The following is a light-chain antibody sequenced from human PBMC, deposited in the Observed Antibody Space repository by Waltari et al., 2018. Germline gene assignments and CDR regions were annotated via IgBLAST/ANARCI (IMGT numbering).Light chain of an antibody. CDR3: VRYMGGGIL. J-gene: IGLJ3*02. V-gene: IGLV8-61*01. Sequence: QTVVTQEPSFSVSPGGTVTLTCGLRSGSVSTSYYPSWYQQTPGQAPRPLIYSTNTRSSGVPDRFSGSILGNNAALTITGAQADDESDYYCVRYMGGGILFGGGTKLTVL. CDR1: SGSVSTSYY. CDR2: STN.